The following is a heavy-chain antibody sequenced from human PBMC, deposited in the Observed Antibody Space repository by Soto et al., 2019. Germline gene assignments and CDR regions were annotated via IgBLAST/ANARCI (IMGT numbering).Heavy chain of an antibody. CDR3: ARGRYGDGNWFDP. V-gene: IGHV1-69*01. Sequence: QVQLVQSGAEVKKPGSSVKVSCKASGGTFSSYAISWVRQAPGQGLGWMGGIIPIFGTANYGQKFQGRVTITPDESTTTAYMELSSLRSEDTAVYYCARGRYGDGNWFDPWGQGTLVTVSS. CDR2: IIPIFGTA. D-gene: IGHD4-17*01. J-gene: IGHJ5*02. CDR1: GGTFSSYA.